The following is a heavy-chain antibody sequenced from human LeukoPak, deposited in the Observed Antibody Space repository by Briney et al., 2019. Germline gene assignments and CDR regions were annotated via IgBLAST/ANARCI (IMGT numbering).Heavy chain of an antibody. CDR2: ITSSGSV. Sequence: SETLSLTCTVSRGSISGSIRSYYWSWLRQPPGKGLEWIGYITSSGSVNDNPSLRSRVTISVDTSKNQFFLNLSSVSAADTAVYYCARIPLGYSGAYYFDYWGQGTLVTVSP. CDR1: RGSISGSIRSYY. V-gene: IGHV4-4*09. CDR3: ARIPLGYSGAYYFDY. D-gene: IGHD5-12*01. J-gene: IGHJ4*02.